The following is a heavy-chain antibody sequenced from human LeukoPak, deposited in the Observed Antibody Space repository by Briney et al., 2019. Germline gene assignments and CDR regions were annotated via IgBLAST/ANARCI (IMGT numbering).Heavy chain of an antibody. CDR3: ARVGYSGWNLEY. Sequence: TGGSLRLSCAVSGFTFRSYWMSWVRQAPGKGLEWVANINQGGSVKYYVDSVKGRFTISRDDAKNSLYVQMNSLRDEDTAVYYCARVGYSGWNLEYWGQGTLVTVSS. CDR1: GFTFRSYW. V-gene: IGHV3-7*01. CDR2: INQGGSVK. J-gene: IGHJ4*02. D-gene: IGHD5-12*01.